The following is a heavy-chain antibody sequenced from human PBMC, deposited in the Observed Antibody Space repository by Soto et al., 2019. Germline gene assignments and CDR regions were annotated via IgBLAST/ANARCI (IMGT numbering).Heavy chain of an antibody. Sequence: ASVKVSCKASGGTFSSYTISWVRQAPGQGLEWMGRIIPILGIANYAQKLQGRVTITADKSTSTAYMELSSLRSEDTAVYYCARDKPLRFLEWSHYYYYYYMDVWGKGTTVTVSS. CDR3: ARDKPLRFLEWSHYYYYYYMDV. CDR1: GGTFSSYT. V-gene: IGHV1-69*04. D-gene: IGHD3-3*01. CDR2: IIPILGIA. J-gene: IGHJ6*03.